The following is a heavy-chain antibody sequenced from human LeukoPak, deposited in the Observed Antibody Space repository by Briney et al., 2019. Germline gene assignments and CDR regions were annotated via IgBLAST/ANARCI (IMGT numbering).Heavy chain of an antibody. CDR1: GGSFNNGISN. J-gene: IGHJ4*02. V-gene: IGHV4-61*02. CDR3: ARGPYSYDSSGCFDY. CDR2: LYSSENI. Sequence: PSQTLSLTCTVSGGSFNNGISNWSWIRQPAGKGLEWIGLLYSSENINYNPSLKSRVTISLDTSKNQFSLRLSSVTAADTAVYYCARGPYSYDSSGCFDYWGQGTLVTVSS. D-gene: IGHD3-22*01.